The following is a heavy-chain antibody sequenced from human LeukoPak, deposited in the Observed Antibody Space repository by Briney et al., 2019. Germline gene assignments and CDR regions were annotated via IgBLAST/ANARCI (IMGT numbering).Heavy chain of an antibody. V-gene: IGHV4-59*01. CDR1: GGSISSYY. D-gene: IGHD1-26*01. J-gene: IGHJ4*02. CDR2: IYYSGST. CDR3: ARVGATIHYFDY. Sequence: SETLSLTCTVSGGSISSYYWSWIRQPPGKGLEWIGYIYYSGSTNYSPSLKSRVTISVDTSKNQFSLKLSSVTAADTTVYYCARVGATIHYFDYWGQGTLVTVSS.